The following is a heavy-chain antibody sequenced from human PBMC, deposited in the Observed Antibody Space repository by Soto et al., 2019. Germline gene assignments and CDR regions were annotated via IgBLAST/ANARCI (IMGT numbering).Heavy chain of an antibody. D-gene: IGHD5-18*01. CDR3: ARDTPTRGYSYGSVYYYYYGMDV. Sequence: QVQLVESGGGVVQPGRSLRLSCAASGFTFSSYAMHWVRQAPGKGLEWVAVISYDGSNKYYADSVKGRFTISRDNSKNPLYLQMNSLRAEDTAVYYCARDTPTRGYSYGSVYYYYYGMDVWGQGTTVTVSS. CDR2: ISYDGSNK. J-gene: IGHJ6*02. CDR1: GFTFSSYA. V-gene: IGHV3-30-3*01.